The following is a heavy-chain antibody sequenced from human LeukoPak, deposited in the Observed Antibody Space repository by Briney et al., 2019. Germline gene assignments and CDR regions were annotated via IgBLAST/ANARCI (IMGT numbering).Heavy chain of an antibody. CDR1: GCTFSSYW. J-gene: IGHJ6*04. Sequence: GGSLRLSCAASGCTFSSYWKCWVRPAPGKGLGWVANIKQDGSEKYYVDSVKSRFTISRDNAKNSLYLQMNSLRAEDTAVYYCARDFHAFTSIYGMDVWGKGTTVTVSS. CDR2: IKQDGSEK. CDR3: ARDFHAFTSIYGMDV. V-gene: IGHV3-7*03.